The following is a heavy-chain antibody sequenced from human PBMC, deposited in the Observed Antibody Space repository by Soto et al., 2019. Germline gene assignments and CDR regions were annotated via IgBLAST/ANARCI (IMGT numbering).Heavy chain of an antibody. J-gene: IGHJ6*02. CDR1: GYTFTSYG. CDR2: ISAYNGNT. Sequence: CKASGYTFTSYGISWVRQAPGQGLEWMGWISAYNGNTNYAQKLQGRVTMTTDTSTSTAYMELRSLRSDDTAVYYCARDLGRFLEWLLYRSYGMDVWGQGTTVTVSS. CDR3: ARDLGRFLEWLLYRSYGMDV. D-gene: IGHD3-3*01. V-gene: IGHV1-18*04.